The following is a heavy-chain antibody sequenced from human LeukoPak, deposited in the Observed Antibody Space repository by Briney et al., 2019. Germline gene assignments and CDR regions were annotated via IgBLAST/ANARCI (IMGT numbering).Heavy chain of an antibody. Sequence: SETLSLTCTVSGGSISSYYWSWIRQPPGKGLEWIGYIYYSGSTNYNPSLKGRVTISVDTSKNQFSLKLSSVTAADTAVYYCARDSGNYYDTWGQGTMVTVSS. CDR1: GGSISSYY. J-gene: IGHJ3*02. D-gene: IGHD1-26*01. V-gene: IGHV4-59*01. CDR3: ARDSGNYYDT. CDR2: IYYSGST.